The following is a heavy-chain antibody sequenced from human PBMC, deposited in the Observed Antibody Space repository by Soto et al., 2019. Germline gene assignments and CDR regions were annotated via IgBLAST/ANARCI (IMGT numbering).Heavy chain of an antibody. CDR3: ARYGDPEAFDV. J-gene: IGHJ3*01. CDR2: ISVKNGQT. D-gene: IGHD2-21*02. Sequence: QVQLVQSGPEVRKPGASVKVSCKASGYTFRTYGITWVRQAPGQGLEWMGWISVKNGQTNYAQKFQGRVSMTTEISKSTAYMELRSLRSEDTAVYYWARYGDPEAFDVWGQGTMVTVSS. CDR1: GYTFRTYG. V-gene: IGHV1-18*01.